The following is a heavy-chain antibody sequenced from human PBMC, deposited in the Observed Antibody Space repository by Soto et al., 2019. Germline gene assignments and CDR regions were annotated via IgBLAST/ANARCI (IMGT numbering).Heavy chain of an antibody. CDR2: IYYSGST. CDR3: ARDGDFVVRGVIITTGGFDP. Sequence: SETLSLTCTVSGGSISSGDYYWSWIRQPPGKGLEWIGYIYYSGSTYYNPSLKSRVTISVDTSKNQFSLKLSSVTAADTAVYYCARDGDFVVRGVIITTGGFDPWGQGTLVTVSS. D-gene: IGHD3-10*01. V-gene: IGHV4-30-4*01. CDR1: GGSISSGDYY. J-gene: IGHJ5*02.